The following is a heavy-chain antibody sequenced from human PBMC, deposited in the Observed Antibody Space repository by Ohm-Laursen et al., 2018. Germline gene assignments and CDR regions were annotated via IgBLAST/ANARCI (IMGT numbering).Heavy chain of an antibody. D-gene: IGHD1-26*01. CDR3: AKDMSGNYLEYFHH. CDR2: ITWNSGII. CDR1: GFTFDDYS. V-gene: IGHV3-9*01. Sequence: SLRLSCTASGFTFDDYSMHWVRQAPGKGLEWVSGITWNSGIIDYADSVKGRFTISRDNAKNCLYLHMDSLRPEDTAFYYCAKDMSGNYLEYFHHWGQGTLVTVSS. J-gene: IGHJ1*01.